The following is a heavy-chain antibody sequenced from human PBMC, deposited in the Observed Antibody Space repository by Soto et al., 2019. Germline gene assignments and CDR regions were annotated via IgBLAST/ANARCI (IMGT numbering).Heavy chain of an antibody. CDR3: ARGTVTGSEYNFYYYGMDV. CDR1: GGTLNSYA. V-gene: IGHV1-69*12. J-gene: IGHJ6*02. Sequence: QVQLVQSGVEVKKPGSSVKVSCKASGGTLNSYAIDWVRQAPGQGLEWMGGIIPIFGNTYYAQRLQGRVKLTADESTRTAYMELSTLTSEDTAVYYCARGTVTGSEYNFYYYGMDVWGLGTTVIVSS. CDR2: IIPIFGNT. D-gene: IGHD1-1*01.